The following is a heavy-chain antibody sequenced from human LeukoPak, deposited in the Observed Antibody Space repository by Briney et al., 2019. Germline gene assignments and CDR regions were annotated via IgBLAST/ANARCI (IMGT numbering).Heavy chain of an antibody. Sequence: SETLSLTCTVSGGSVNINTYYWGWIRQPPGKGLEWIGYIYYSGSTYYNPSLKSRVTISVDTSKNQFSLKLSSVTAADTAVYYCARHQKTVAGKFDPWGQGTLVTVSS. CDR2: IYYSGST. CDR1: GGSVNINTYY. V-gene: IGHV4-39*01. CDR3: ARHQKTVAGKFDP. J-gene: IGHJ5*02. D-gene: IGHD6-19*01.